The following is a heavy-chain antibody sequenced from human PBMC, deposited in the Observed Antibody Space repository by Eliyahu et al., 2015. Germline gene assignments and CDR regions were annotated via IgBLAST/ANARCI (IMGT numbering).Heavy chain of an antibody. V-gene: IGHV1-3*01. CDR2: INAGNGNP. Sequence: QVQLVQSGAEVKKPGASXKVSCKASGYSFTSYAIHWVRQAPGQGXXWMGCINAGNGNPRYSQELQGRLIITRDTSAKTDYLELSSLRYEDTAVYFCVRDRRLVRGQIKSGPKELDSWGQGTLVTVSS. CDR3: VRDRRLVRGQIKSGPKELDS. J-gene: IGHJ5*01. D-gene: IGHD3-10*01. CDR1: GYSFTSYA.